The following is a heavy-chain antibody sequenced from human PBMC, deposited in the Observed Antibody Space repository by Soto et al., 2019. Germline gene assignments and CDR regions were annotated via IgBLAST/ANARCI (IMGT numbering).Heavy chain of an antibody. J-gene: IGHJ4*02. CDR2: IYYSGNT. V-gene: IGHV4-39*02. Sequence: QLQLQESGPGLVKPSETLSLTCTVSGGSISSSSYYWGWIRQPPGKGLEWIGSIYYSGNTYYTPSLKSRVNLSLETAQDQFSLKLSSVTAADTAVYYCAREGGRYCTGGSCQVDYWGQGTLVTVSS. CDR1: GGSISSSSYY. D-gene: IGHD2-15*01. CDR3: AREGGRYCTGGSCQVDY.